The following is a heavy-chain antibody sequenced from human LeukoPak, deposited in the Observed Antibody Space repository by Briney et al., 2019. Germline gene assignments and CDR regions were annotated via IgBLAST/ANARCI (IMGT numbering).Heavy chain of an antibody. V-gene: IGHV3-30*02. CDR1: GFTFDDYG. CDR3: AKDKNDSGDYSSMDV. D-gene: IGHD4-17*01. J-gene: IGHJ6*03. CDR2: IQYDGRNK. Sequence: GGSLRLSCAASGFTFDDYGMSWVRQAPGKGLEWVAFIQYDGRNKCCADSVKGRFTVSRDNSKNTLYLQMNSLRVEDTAIYYCAKDKNDSGDYSSMDVWGKGTTVTVSS.